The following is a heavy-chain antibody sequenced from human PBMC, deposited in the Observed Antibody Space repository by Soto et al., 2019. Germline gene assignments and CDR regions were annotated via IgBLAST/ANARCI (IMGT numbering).Heavy chain of an antibody. CDR2: ITALNGNT. V-gene: IGHV1-18*01. J-gene: IGHJ4*02. D-gene: IGHD3-3*01. CDR1: GYTFTDYG. CDR3: ARISQSDFWSGYYYFFDY. Sequence: QVHLVQSGAEVEKPGASVKVSCKASGYTFTDYGISWVRQAPGQGLQWMGWITALNGNTKYAQQFQGRVTMTTDTSTSTAYMELRSLESDYTAVYYCARISQSDFWSGYYYFFDYWGQGTLVTVSS.